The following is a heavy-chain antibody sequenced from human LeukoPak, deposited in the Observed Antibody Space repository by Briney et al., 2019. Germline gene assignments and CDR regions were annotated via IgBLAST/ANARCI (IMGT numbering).Heavy chain of an antibody. CDR1: GFTVSSNY. CDR2: IYSGGST. Sequence: GGSLRLSCAASGFTVSSNYMSWVRQAPGKGLEWVSVIYSGGSTYYADSVKGRFTISRDNSKNTLYLQMNTLRAEDTALYYCAKDLNYGDLLDYWGQGTLVTVSS. D-gene: IGHD4-17*01. V-gene: IGHV3-53*05. J-gene: IGHJ4*02. CDR3: AKDLNYGDLLDY.